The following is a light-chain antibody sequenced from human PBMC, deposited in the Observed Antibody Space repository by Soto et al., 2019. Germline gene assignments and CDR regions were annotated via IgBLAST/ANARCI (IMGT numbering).Light chain of an antibody. CDR1: QGISSY. Sequence: IQLTQSPSSLSASVGDRVTITCRASQGISSYLAWYQQKPGKAPKLLIYAASTLQSGVPSRFSGSASGTDFTLTISSLQPEDFATYSCQQLNSYPRFTFGPGTKVDIK. V-gene: IGKV1-9*01. CDR3: QQLNSYPRFT. J-gene: IGKJ3*01. CDR2: AAS.